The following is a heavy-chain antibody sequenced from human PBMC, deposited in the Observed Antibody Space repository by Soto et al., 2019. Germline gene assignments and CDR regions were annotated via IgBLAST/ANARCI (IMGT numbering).Heavy chain of an antibody. J-gene: IGHJ3*02. Sequence: GGSLRLSCAASGFTFSSYAMSWVRQAPGKGLEWVSAISGSGGSTYYADSVKGRFTISRDNSKNTLYLQMNSLRAEDTAVYYCAKDRAHSTTVVTPRFIEPFDIWGQGTMVTVSS. CDR3: AKDRAHSTTVVTPRFIEPFDI. D-gene: IGHD4-17*01. V-gene: IGHV3-23*01. CDR1: GFTFSSYA. CDR2: ISGSGGST.